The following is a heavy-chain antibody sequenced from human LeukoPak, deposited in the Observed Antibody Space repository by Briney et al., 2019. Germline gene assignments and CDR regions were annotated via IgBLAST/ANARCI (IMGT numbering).Heavy chain of an antibody. Sequence: AASATVSCKASGGTFSSYAISWVRQAPGQGLDWMGGIIPIFGTANYAQKFQGRVTITADKSTSTAYMELSSLRSEDTAVYYCARGPQWLPQGQYFQHWGQGTLVTVSS. CDR1: GGTFSSYA. CDR2: IIPIFGTA. CDR3: ARGPQWLPQGQYFQH. V-gene: IGHV1-69*06. J-gene: IGHJ1*01. D-gene: IGHD6-19*01.